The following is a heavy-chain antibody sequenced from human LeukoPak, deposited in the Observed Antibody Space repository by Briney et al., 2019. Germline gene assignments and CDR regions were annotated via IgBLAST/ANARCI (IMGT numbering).Heavy chain of an antibody. Sequence: GGSLKLSCAAPGFAFSSYGMHWVRQAPGKGLEWVAVISYDGSNKYYADSVKGRFTISRDNSKNTLYLQMSSLRAEDTAVYYCAKDLFGYCSGGSCYYGHFQHWGQGTLVTVSS. CDR1: GFAFSSYG. D-gene: IGHD2-15*01. CDR2: ISYDGSNK. V-gene: IGHV3-30*18. CDR3: AKDLFGYCSGGSCYYGHFQH. J-gene: IGHJ1*01.